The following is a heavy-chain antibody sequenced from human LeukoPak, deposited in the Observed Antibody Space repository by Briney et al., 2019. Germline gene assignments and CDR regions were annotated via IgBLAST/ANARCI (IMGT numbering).Heavy chain of an antibody. CDR2: CHHNGNS. J-gene: IGHJ4*02. CDR3: AASSYDPSGPHGL. CDR1: GVSISTTSYY. V-gene: IGHV4-39*01. Sequence: SETLSLTCDVSGVSISTTSYYWGWIRQPPGKGLEWIGSCHHNGNSYYNASLESRVTISVDTTKNQVSLRLTSVSAADTAVFYCAASSYDPSGPHGLWGQGILVTVSS. D-gene: IGHD3-22*01.